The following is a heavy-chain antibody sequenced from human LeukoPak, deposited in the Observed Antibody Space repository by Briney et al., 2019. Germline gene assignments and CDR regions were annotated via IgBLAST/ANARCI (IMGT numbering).Heavy chain of an antibody. V-gene: IGHV3-9*01. CDR1: GFTFDDYA. D-gene: IGHD2/OR15-2a*01. Sequence: PGGSLRLSCAASGFTFDDYAMHWVRQVPGKGLEWVSGISWNSRVIGYADSVRGRFTISRDNSKNTLYLQMNSLRAEDTAVYYCAKVSTTTEKLNWFDPWGQGTLVTVSS. CDR2: ISWNSRVI. CDR3: AKVSTTTEKLNWFDP. J-gene: IGHJ5*02.